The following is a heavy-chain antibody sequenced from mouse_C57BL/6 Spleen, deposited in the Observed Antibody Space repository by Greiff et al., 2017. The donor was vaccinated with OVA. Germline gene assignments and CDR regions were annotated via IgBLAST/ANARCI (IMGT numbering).Heavy chain of an antibody. Sequence: VQLQESGPELVKPGASVKISCKASGYAFSSSWMNWVKQRPGKGLEWIGRIYPGDGDTNYNGKFKGKATLTADKSSSTAYMQLSSLTSEDSAVYFCARTLYGNYDYWGQGTTLTVSS. CDR3: ARTLYGNYDY. V-gene: IGHV1-82*01. CDR2: IYPGDGDT. J-gene: IGHJ2*01. D-gene: IGHD2-10*02. CDR1: GYAFSSSW.